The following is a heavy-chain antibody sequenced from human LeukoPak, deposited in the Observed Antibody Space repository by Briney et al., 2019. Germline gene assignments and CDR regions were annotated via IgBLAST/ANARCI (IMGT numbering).Heavy chain of an antibody. J-gene: IGHJ5*02. V-gene: IGHV4-39*07. Sequence: SETLSLTCTVSGGSISSSTYYWGWIRQPPGKGLEWIGSIYYSGTTHYNPSLESRVAISVDTSKNQFSLKLASVTAADTAVYYCAKGAGGFSYYNWFDPWGQGTLVTVSS. D-gene: IGHD5-18*01. CDR3: AKGAGGFSYYNWFDP. CDR2: IYYSGTT. CDR1: GGSISSSTYY.